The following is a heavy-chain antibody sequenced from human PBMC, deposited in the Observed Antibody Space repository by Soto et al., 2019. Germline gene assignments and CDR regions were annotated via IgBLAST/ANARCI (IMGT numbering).Heavy chain of an antibody. D-gene: IGHD6-13*01. CDR2: IYPGDSDT. CDR3: ARILAAANYYYYGMDV. Sequence: GESLKISCKGSGYSFTSYWIGWVRHMPGKGLEWMGIIYPGDSDTRYSPSFQGQVTISADKSISTAYLQWSSLKASDTAMYYCARILAAANYYYYGMDVWGQGTTVTVSS. J-gene: IGHJ6*02. V-gene: IGHV5-51*01. CDR1: GYSFTSYW.